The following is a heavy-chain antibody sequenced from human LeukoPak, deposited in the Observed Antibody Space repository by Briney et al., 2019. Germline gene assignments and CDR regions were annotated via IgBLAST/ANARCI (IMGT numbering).Heavy chain of an antibody. Sequence: GGSLRLSCAASGLTFSDYSMTWVRQAPGKGLEWLTVISYDGNTIYYADSVKGRFTISRDNSKNTLYLQMNSLRIEDTAVYFCAKDLSVVGAHDSFDVWGQGTMVTVSS. CDR1: GLTFSDYS. V-gene: IGHV3-30*18. CDR2: ISYDGNTI. CDR3: AKDLSVVGAHDSFDV. D-gene: IGHD1-26*01. J-gene: IGHJ3*01.